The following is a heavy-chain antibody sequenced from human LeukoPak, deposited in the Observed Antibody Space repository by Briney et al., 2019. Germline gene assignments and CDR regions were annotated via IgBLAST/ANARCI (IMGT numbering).Heavy chain of an antibody. D-gene: IGHD3-22*01. CDR1: GYTFTSYG. Sequence: ASVKVSCKASGYTFTSYGISWVRQAPGQGLEWMGIINPSGGSTSYAQKFQGRDTMTRSTSINTAYMELSSLESEDSAVYYCARRSDYYDSSSYYHWGQGTLVTVSS. J-gene: IGHJ5*02. CDR2: INPSGGST. CDR3: ARRSDYYDSSSYYH. V-gene: IGHV1-8*02.